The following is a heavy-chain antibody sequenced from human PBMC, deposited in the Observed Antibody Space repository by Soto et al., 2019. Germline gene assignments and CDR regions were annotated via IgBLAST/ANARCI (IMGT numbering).Heavy chain of an antibody. D-gene: IGHD3-22*01. Sequence: GGSLRLSCAASGFAFYYYNMNWVRQAPGRGLEWVSSISGSGIDIHFTDSVKGRFTISRDNAKTSLYLQMDSLRPEDTAIYYCAIAATMIVVVTHFDYWGQRTLVTGSS. CDR3: AIAATMIVVVTHFDY. CDR2: ISGSGIDI. CDR1: GFAFYYYN. V-gene: IGHV3-21*01. J-gene: IGHJ4*02.